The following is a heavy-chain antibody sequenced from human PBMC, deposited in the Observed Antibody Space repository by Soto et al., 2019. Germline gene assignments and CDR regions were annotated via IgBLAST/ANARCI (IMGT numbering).Heavy chain of an antibody. CDR2: IDTDGSTT. J-gene: IGHJ4*02. CDR1: GFSFSDYW. Sequence: EVQLVESGGGLVQPGGSLRLACAASGFSFSDYWMHSVRQAPGKGLVWVSCIDTDGSTTTYADSVKGRFTSSRDNVKKTLSLKMDYLRADDTVLYYFSRGGVVRGNYLGGQGTVVTVSS. D-gene: IGHD1-7*01. CDR3: SRGGVVRGNYL. V-gene: IGHV3-74*01.